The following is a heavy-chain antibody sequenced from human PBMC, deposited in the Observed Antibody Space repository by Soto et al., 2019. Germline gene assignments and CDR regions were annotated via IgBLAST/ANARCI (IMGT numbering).Heavy chain of an antibody. Sequence: ASSKVCCKDSRYTFASNARHCVRQAPGQRLEWMGWINAGNGNTKYSQKFQGRVTITRDTSASTAYMELSSLRSEDTAVYYCARGYCSGGSCSNYYNNGMDVLGHGHKVTV. V-gene: IGHV1-3*01. J-gene: IGHJ6*02. D-gene: IGHD2-15*01. CDR2: INAGNGNT. CDR1: RYTFASNA. CDR3: ARGYCSGGSCSNYYNNGMDV.